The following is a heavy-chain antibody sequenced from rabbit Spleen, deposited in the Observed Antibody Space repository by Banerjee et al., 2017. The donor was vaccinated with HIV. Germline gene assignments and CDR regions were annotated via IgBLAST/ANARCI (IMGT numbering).Heavy chain of an antibody. D-gene: IGHD1-1*01. V-gene: IGHV1S45*01. CDR3: ARDTSSSFSSYGMDL. Sequence: QEQLEESGGGLVKPEGSLTLTCKASGFSFSDRDVMCWVRQAPGKGLEWIACIEVGSSDFTYFATWAKGRFTISKTSSTTVTLQVTRLTAADTATYFCARDTSSSFSSYGMDLWGQGTLVTVS. CDR2: IEVGSSDFT. CDR1: GFSFSDRDV. J-gene: IGHJ6*01.